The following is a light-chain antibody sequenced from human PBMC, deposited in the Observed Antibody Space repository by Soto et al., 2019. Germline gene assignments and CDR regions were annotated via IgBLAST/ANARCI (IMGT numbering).Light chain of an antibody. CDR2: EVS. J-gene: IGLJ1*01. V-gene: IGLV2-14*01. CDR1: SSDVGGYNY. Sequence: QSVLTQPASVSGSPGQSITISCTGTSSDVGGYNYVSWYQQHPGKAPKLMIYEVSNRPSGVSNRFSGSKSGNTASLTISGLQAEDEADYYCSSYTSSSLEVFGTRTRSPS. CDR3: SSYTSSSLEV.